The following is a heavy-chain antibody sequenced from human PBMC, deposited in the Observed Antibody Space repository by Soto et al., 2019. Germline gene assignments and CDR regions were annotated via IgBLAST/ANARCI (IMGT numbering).Heavy chain of an antibody. CDR1: GFTFSSYA. V-gene: IGHV3-30-3*01. CDR3: ARVLRIRGGRYYYGMDV. CDR2: ISYDGSNK. D-gene: IGHD3-10*01. Sequence: GQLVESGGGVAQPGRSLRLSCAASGFTFSSYAMHWVRQTPGQGLEWGAVISYDGSNKYYADSVKGRFTISRDNSNDTVYLQMTSLRTEDTAVYFCARVLRIRGGRYYYGMDVWGQGTTVTVSS. J-gene: IGHJ6*02.